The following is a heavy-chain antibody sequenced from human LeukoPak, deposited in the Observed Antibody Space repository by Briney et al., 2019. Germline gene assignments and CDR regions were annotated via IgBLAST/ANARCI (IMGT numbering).Heavy chain of an antibody. D-gene: IGHD3-22*01. CDR3: ARPYDTRGYFPDY. Sequence: GGSLRLSCAASGFTFSGYALSWVRQAPGKGLEWVSAISRGSDHIFYADSMKGRFTISRDNAKNSLYLQMNSLGAEDTAVYYCARPYDTRGYFPDYWGQGTLVTVSS. CDR2: ISRGSDHI. CDR1: GFTFSGYA. V-gene: IGHV3-21*01. J-gene: IGHJ4*02.